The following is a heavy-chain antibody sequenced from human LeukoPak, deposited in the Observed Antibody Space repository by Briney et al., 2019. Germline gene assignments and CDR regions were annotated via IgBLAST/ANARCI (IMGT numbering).Heavy chain of an antibody. CDR2: IYPGDSDT. CDR3: AIYYDSTGYFDY. D-gene: IGHD3-3*01. CDR1: GYSFTSYW. J-gene: IGHJ4*02. Sequence: GESLKISCKGSGYSFTSYWIGWVRQMPGKGLELMGIIYPGDSDTRYSPSFQGKVTISADTSISTPYLQWSSLKASDTAMYYCAIYYDSTGYFDYWGQGTLVTVSS. V-gene: IGHV5-51*01.